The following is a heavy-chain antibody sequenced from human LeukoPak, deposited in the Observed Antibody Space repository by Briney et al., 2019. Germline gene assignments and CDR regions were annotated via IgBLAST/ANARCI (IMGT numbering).Heavy chain of an antibody. Sequence: SETLSLTCTVSDGSINGYYWSWIRQPPGKGLDWIGYMYSGGTTNYSPSLKSQVTISEDTSKNQFSLKLTSVTAADTAVYYCARHSAHSSTNDAFDMWGQGTLVIVSS. CDR2: MYSGGTT. CDR3: ARHSAHSSTNDAFDM. J-gene: IGHJ3*02. V-gene: IGHV4-59*01. D-gene: IGHD6-13*01. CDR1: DGSINGYY.